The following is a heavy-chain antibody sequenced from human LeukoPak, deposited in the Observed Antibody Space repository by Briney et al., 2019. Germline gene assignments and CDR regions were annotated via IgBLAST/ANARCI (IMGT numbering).Heavy chain of an antibody. CDR2: IYTSGST. D-gene: IGHD3-10*01. V-gene: IGHV4-4*07. Sequence: SETLSLTCTVSGDSISNYYWSWIRQHAGKGLEWIGRIYTSGSTNYNPSLKSRVTMSVDTSKNQFSLKLSSVTAANTAVYYCARVSLVRGAPDYYFDYWGQGTLVTVSS. J-gene: IGHJ4*02. CDR3: ARVSLVRGAPDYYFDY. CDR1: GDSISNYY.